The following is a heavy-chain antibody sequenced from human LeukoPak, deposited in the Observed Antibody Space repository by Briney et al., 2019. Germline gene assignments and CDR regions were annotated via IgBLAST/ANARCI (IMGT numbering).Heavy chain of an antibody. Sequence: GGSLRLSCAASGFTFSSHWMHWVRQPPGKGLVWVSRINGDGGSTNYADSVKGRFTISRDNAKNTLFLQMNSLTVEDTAMYYCAKDLSWGATDYWGQGTLVTVSS. CDR3: AKDLSWGATDY. D-gene: IGHD6-13*01. CDR2: INGDGGST. J-gene: IGHJ4*02. V-gene: IGHV3-74*01. CDR1: GFTFSSHW.